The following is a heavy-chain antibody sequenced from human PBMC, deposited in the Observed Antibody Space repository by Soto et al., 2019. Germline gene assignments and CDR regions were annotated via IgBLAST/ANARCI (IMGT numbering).Heavy chain of an antibody. J-gene: IGHJ5*02. CDR3: ARKVVEAAWDTYFDP. CDR1: GGSISSGDYY. CDR2: MSYSGIR. D-gene: IGHD3-9*01. V-gene: IGHV4-30-4*01. Sequence: SETLSLTCTVSGGSISSGDYYWGWIRQPPGRGLEWIGYMSYSGIRYDNPSLQSRLTISVDASKNQFSLKLSSVTAADTAVYYCARKVVEAAWDTYFDPGGQGTLVTVSS.